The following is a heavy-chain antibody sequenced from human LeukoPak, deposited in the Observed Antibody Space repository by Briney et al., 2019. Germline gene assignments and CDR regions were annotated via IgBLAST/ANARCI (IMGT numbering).Heavy chain of an antibody. V-gene: IGHV4-39*07. J-gene: IGHJ4*02. CDR3: ARRRGITVVRAFDY. Sequence: SETLSLTCTVSGFSMSSSGYYWSWIRQPPGKGLEWIGKINHSGSTNYNPSLKSRVTISVDTSKNQFSLELSSVTAADTAVYYCARRRGITVVRAFDYWGQGTLVTVSS. CDR1: GFSMSSSGYY. CDR2: INHSGST. D-gene: IGHD3-10*01.